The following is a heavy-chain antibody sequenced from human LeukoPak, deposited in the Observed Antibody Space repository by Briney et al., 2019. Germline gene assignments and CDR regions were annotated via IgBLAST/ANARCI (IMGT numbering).Heavy chain of an antibody. CDR1: GFIFNNYG. J-gene: IGHJ6*02. CDR3: ARGNYYNMDV. V-gene: IGHV3-48*04. Sequence: GGSLRLSCTASGFIFNNYGMNWVRKAPGKGLEWISYIKGRSDTIHYADSVKGRFTISRDNAKNTLYLQMNSLRAEDTAVYYCARGNYYNMDVWGQGTTVTVSS. CDR2: IKGRSDTI.